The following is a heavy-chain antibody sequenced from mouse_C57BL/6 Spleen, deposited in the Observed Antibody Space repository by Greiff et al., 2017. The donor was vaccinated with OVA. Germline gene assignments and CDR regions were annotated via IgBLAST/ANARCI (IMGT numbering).Heavy chain of an antibody. CDR3: ARNRGSRSYYFDY. CDR1: GYAFTNYL. CDR2: INPGSGGT. D-gene: IGHD1-1*01. J-gene: IGHJ2*01. Sequence: QVQLQQSVAELVRPGTSVKVSCKASGYAFTNYLLAWVKQRPGQGLEWIGVINPGSGGTNYNEKFKGKATLTADKSSSTAYMQLSSLTSEDSAVYFCARNRGSRSYYFDYWGQGTTLTVSS. V-gene: IGHV1-54*01.